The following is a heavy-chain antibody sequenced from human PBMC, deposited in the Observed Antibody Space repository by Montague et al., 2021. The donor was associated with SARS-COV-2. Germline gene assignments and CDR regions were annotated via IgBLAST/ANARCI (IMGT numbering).Heavy chain of an antibody. Sequence: SENLSLTCAVYGGSFSGYYWSWIRQPPGKGLEWIGEINHSGSINYNPSLKSRVAISVDTSKNQFSLKLSSVTAADTAVYYCARVPDYYDSSGYYFDAFDIWGQGTMVTVSS. CDR3: ARVPDYYDSSGYYFDAFDI. CDR2: INHSGSI. CDR1: GGSFSGYY. V-gene: IGHV4-34*01. J-gene: IGHJ3*02. D-gene: IGHD3-22*01.